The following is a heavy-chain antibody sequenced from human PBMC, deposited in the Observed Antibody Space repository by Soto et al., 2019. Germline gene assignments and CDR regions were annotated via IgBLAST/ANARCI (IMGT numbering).Heavy chain of an antibody. CDR2: IYYGGTT. D-gene: IGHD3-22*01. J-gene: IGHJ4*02. Sequence: PSETLSLTCTVSGCSFSPNYWSWIRQPPGKGLERVGYIYYGGTTSYNPSLQSRVTISLETSKSQFSLRLTSVTAADTAVYYFARLGAYYQALDSWGRGTLVTVSS. CDR1: GCSFSPNY. CDR3: ARLGAYYQALDS. V-gene: IGHV4-59*08.